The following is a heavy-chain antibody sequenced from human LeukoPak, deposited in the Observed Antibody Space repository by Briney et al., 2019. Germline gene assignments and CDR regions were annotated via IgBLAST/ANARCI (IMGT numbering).Heavy chain of an antibody. CDR2: ISAYNGNT. CDR3: ARIAVADPNYYYYYMDV. J-gene: IGHJ6*03. V-gene: IGHV1-18*01. D-gene: IGHD6-19*01. CDR1: GYTFTSYG. Sequence: GASVKVSCKASGYTFTSYGISWVRQAPGQGLEWMGWISAYNGNTNYAQKLQGRVTMTTDTSTSTAYMELRSLRSDDTAVYYCARIAVADPNYYYYYMDVWGKGTTVTISS.